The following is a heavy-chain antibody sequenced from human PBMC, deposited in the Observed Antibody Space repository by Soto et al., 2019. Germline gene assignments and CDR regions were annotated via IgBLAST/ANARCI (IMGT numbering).Heavy chain of an antibody. CDR1: GFTCRSYG. CDR3: AKDHNLDPELRYCSSTSCNRRRASSWFDP. D-gene: IGHD2-2*01. Sequence: PGGSLRLSCATSGFTCRSYGMHCVRQARGQGLEWVAGISYDGSNKYYADSVKGRFTISRDNSKNTLYLQMNSLRAEDTAVYYCAKDHNLDPELRYCSSTSCNRRRASSWFDPWGQGTLVTVSS. CDR2: ISYDGSNK. V-gene: IGHV3-30*18. J-gene: IGHJ5*02.